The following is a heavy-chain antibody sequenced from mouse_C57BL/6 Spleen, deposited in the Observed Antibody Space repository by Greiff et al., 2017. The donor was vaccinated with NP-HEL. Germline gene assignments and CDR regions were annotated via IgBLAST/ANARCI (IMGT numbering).Heavy chain of an antibody. J-gene: IGHJ3*01. V-gene: IGHV14-2*01. CDR1: GFNIKDYY. CDR3: ARNNYSNYFAY. Sequence: VQLQQSGAELVKPGASVKLSCTASGFNIKDYYMHWVKQRTEQGLEWIGRIDPEAGETKYAPKFQGKATITADTSSNTAYLQLSSLTSEDTAVYYCARNNYSNYFAYWGQGTLVTVSA. CDR2: IDPEAGET. D-gene: IGHD2-5*01.